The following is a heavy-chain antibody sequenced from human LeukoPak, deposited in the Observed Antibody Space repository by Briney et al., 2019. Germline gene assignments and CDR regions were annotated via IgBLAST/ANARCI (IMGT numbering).Heavy chain of an antibody. CDR3: ASHSGGYAY. J-gene: IGHJ4*02. CDR2: IHYSDT. D-gene: IGHD5-12*01. V-gene: IGHV4-30-4*07. Sequence: SETLSLTCAVSGGSISSGGYSWSWIRQPPGQGPECIGYIHYSDTYYNPSLNSRVTILVDTSKNQFSLKLTSVTAADTAVYYCASHSGGYAYWGQGTLVTVSS. CDR1: GGSISSGGYS.